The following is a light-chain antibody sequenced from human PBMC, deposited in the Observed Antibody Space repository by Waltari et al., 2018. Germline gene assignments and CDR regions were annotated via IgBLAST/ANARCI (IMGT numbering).Light chain of an antibody. Sequence: QSALTQPRPVSGSPGQSVTISCPATISDFGNYNYVSWYQQHPGKAPKLTINEVTKRPSGVPDRLSGSKSGNTASLTISGLQAEDEADYYCCSYAGRYTFVFGTGTKVTVL. CDR2: EVT. J-gene: IGLJ1*01. V-gene: IGLV2-11*01. CDR1: ISDFGNYNY. CDR3: CSYAGRYTFV.